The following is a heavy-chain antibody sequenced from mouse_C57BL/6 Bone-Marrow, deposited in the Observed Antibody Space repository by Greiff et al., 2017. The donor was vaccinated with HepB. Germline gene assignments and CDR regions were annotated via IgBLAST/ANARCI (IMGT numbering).Heavy chain of an antibody. V-gene: IGHV5-2*01. CDR3: ARHSYSNYERVWFAD. Sequence: EVKVVESGGGLVQPGESLKLSCESNEYEFPSHDMSWVRKTPEKRLELVAAINSDGGSTYYPDTMERRFIISRDNTKKTLYLQMSSLRSEDTALYYCARHSYSNYERVWFADWGQGTLVTVSA. CDR1: EYEFPSHD. J-gene: IGHJ3*01. CDR2: INSDGGST. D-gene: IGHD2-5*01.